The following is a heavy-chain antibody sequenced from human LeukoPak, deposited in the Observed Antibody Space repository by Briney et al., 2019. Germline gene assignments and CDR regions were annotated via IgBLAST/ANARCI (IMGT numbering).Heavy chain of an antibody. V-gene: IGHV1-18*04. D-gene: IGHD6-19*01. Sequence: GASVKVSCKASGYTFSNYYMHWVRQAPGQGLEWMGWISAYNGNTNYAQKLQGRVTMTTDTSTSTAYMELRSLRSDDTAVYYCARQWPVRNWFDPWGQGTLVTVSS. CDR2: ISAYNGNT. CDR1: GYTFSNYY. CDR3: ARQWPVRNWFDP. J-gene: IGHJ5*02.